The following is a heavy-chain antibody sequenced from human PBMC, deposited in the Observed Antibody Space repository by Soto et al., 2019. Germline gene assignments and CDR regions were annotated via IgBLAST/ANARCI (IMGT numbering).Heavy chain of an antibody. D-gene: IGHD1-1*01. V-gene: IGHV3-53*01. Sequence: DVQLVESGGGLIQPGESLRLSCAAFGLTISGKKYVAWVRQAPGKRLEWVSALYDVDGSFYADSVKGRFTTSSDSSKTTVYLQMNDLCPDDTAVYYCATWHEREHAYDVGGQETTVTVSS. CDR2: LYDVDGS. CDR1: GLTISGKKY. J-gene: IGHJ3*01. CDR3: ATWHEREHAYDV.